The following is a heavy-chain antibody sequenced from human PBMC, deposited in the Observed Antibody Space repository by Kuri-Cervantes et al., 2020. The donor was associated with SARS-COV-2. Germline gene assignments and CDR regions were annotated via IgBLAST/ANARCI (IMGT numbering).Heavy chain of an antibody. CDR1: GGSISSSSYY. J-gene: IGHJ5*02. Sequence: SETLSFTCTVSGGSISSSSYYWGWIRQPPGKGLEWIGSIYYSGSTYYNPSLKSRVTISVDTSKNQFSLKLSSVTAADTAVYYCARSPDLRWFDPWGQGTLVTVSS. V-gene: IGHV4-39*07. CDR3: ARSPDLRWFDP. CDR2: IYYSGST. D-gene: IGHD3-3*01.